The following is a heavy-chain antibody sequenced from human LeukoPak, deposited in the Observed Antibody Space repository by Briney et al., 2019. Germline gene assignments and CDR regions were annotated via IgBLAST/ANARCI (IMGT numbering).Heavy chain of an antibody. Sequence: SETLSLTCAVYGGSFSGYYWSWIRQPPGKGLEWIGEINHSGSTNCNPSLKSRVTISVDTSKNQFSLKLSSVTAADTAVYYCARGAAAGPETALSYFQHWGQGTLVTVSS. CDR1: GGSFSGYY. CDR3: ARGAAAGPETALSYFQH. J-gene: IGHJ1*01. V-gene: IGHV4-34*01. D-gene: IGHD6-13*01. CDR2: INHSGST.